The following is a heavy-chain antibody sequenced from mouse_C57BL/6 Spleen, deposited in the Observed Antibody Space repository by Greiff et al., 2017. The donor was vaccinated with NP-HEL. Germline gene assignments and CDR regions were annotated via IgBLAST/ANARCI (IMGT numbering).Heavy chain of an antibody. D-gene: IGHD1-1*01. V-gene: IGHV1-76*01. CDR1: GYTFTDYY. J-gene: IGHJ4*01. CDR2: IYPGSGNT. Sequence: VQLQQSGAELVRPGASVKLSCKASGYTFTDYYINWVKQRPGQGLEWIARIYPGSGNTYYNEKFKGKATLTAEKSSSTAYMQLSSLTSEDSAVYFCARSGYYGSSYEDAMDYWGQGTSVTVSS. CDR3: ARSGYYGSSYEDAMDY.